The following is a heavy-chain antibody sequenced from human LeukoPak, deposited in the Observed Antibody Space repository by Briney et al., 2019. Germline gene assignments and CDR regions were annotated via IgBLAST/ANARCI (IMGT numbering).Heavy chain of an antibody. Sequence: PGGSLRLSCAASGYTFSSYGMHWVRQAPGKGLEWVAVIRYDGSNKYCADSVRGRFTISRDNSKNTLYLQMNSLRAEDTAVYYCARDANWGFDAFDIWGQGTTATVSS. CDR2: IRYDGSNK. CDR3: ARDANWGFDAFDI. J-gene: IGHJ3*02. CDR1: GYTFSSYG. D-gene: IGHD7-27*01. V-gene: IGHV3-33*01.